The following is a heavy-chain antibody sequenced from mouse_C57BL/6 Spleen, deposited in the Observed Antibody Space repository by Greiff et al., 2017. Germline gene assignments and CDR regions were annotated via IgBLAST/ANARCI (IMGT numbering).Heavy chain of an antibody. V-gene: IGHV1-80*01. Sequence: QVQLQQSGAELVKPGASVKISCKASGYAFSCYWMNWVKQRPGMGLEWIGQIYPGDGDTNYNGKFKGKATLTADKSSSTAYMQLSSLTSEDSAVYFCAKFYDGYYDFDYWGQGTTLTVSS. D-gene: IGHD2-3*01. CDR1: GYAFSCYW. CDR3: AKFYDGYYDFDY. J-gene: IGHJ2*01. CDR2: IYPGDGDT.